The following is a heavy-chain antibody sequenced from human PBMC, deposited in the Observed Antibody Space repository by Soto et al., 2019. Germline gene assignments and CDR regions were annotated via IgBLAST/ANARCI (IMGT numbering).Heavy chain of an antibody. CDR2: ISYDGSNK. D-gene: IGHD3-22*01. Sequence: PGGSLRLSCAASGFTFSSYAMHWVRQAPGKGLEWVAVISYDGSNKYYADSVKGRFTISRDNSKNTLYLQMNSLRAEDTAVYYCARESHYYDSSGCFDYWGQGTLVTVSS. J-gene: IGHJ4*02. CDR3: ARESHYYDSSGCFDY. CDR1: GFTFSSYA. V-gene: IGHV3-30-3*01.